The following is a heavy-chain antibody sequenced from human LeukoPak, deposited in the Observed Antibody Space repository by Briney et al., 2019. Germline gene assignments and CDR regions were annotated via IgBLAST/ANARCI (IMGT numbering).Heavy chain of an antibody. J-gene: IGHJ4*02. CDR2: ISPYKGNT. V-gene: IGHV1-18*01. CDR1: VSTFTNYG. Sequence: ASVKVSCKASVSTFTNYGITWVRKAPGQGLEWMGWISPYKGNTNYAQKVQGRVTITTDTATSTVYMELRSLRSDGTAVYYCATEGGWGPTDYGDNVYWGQGTLVTVSS. CDR3: ATEGGWGPTDYGDNVY. D-gene: IGHD4-17*01.